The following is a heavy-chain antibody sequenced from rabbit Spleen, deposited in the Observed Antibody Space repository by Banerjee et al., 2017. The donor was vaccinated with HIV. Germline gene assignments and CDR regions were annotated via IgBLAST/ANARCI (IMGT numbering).Heavy chain of an antibody. CDR2: IYSGSSGET. J-gene: IGHJ4*01. CDR3: ARETSSGWGVVSYYFNL. D-gene: IGHD4-1*01. CDR1: GFSFSSRYY. V-gene: IGHV1S40*01. Sequence: VESGGDLVKPGASLTLTCTASGFSFSSRYYMCWVRQAPGKGLEWIACIYSGSSGETYYASWAKGRFTISKTSSTTVTLQMTSLTAADTATYFCARETSSGWGVVSYYFNLWGQGTLVTVS.